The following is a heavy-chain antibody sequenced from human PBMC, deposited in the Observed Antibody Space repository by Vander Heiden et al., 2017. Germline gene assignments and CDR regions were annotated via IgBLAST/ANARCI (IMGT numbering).Heavy chain of an antibody. CDR3: ANSQGYYYGMDV. V-gene: IGHV3-30*18. J-gene: IGHJ6*02. Sequence: QVQLVESGGGVVQPGRSLRLSCAASGFPFSSYGMHWVRQFPGKGLEWVAVITFDGTSKYHADSVEGRFTISRDNSKNTLYLQMNSLRIEDTAVYYCANSQGYYYGMDVWGQGTTVTVSS. CDR2: ITFDGTSK. CDR1: GFPFSSYG.